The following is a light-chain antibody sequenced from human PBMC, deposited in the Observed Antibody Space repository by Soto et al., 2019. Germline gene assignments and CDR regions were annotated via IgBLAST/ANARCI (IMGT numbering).Light chain of an antibody. J-gene: IGKJ1*01. CDR1: QNIDTY. CDR2: AAA. V-gene: IGKV1-39*01. Sequence: DIQVTQSPSSLSASVGDRITITCRTRQNIDTYFNWYQQNPGKAPKLLISAAARLHSEVPSRFSGSGSGTDFTLTITSLQAASFATYYYQQTYDTPRTFGQGT. CDR3: QQTYDTPRT.